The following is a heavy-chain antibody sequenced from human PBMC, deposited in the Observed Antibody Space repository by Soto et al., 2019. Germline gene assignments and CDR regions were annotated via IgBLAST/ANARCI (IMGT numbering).Heavy chain of an antibody. CDR3: ARTPITMIVLSGRLQGGY. Sequence: SETLSLTCTVSGGSISSGDYYWSWIRQPPGKGLEWIGYIYYSGSTYYNPSLKSRVTISVDTSKNQFSLKLSSVTAADTAVYYCARTPITMIVLSGRLQGGYWGQGTLVTVSS. D-gene: IGHD3-22*01. CDR2: IYYSGST. CDR1: GGSISSGDYY. V-gene: IGHV4-30-4*01. J-gene: IGHJ4*02.